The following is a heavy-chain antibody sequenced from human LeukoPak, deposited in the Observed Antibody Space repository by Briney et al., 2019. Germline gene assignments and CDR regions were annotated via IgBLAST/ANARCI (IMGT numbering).Heavy chain of an antibody. CDR3: AREKSHSFDY. CDR1: GFTFSSSE. V-gene: IGHV3-48*03. CDR2: ISSSGSTI. J-gene: IGHJ4*02. Sequence: GGSLRLSCTASGFTFSSSEMNWVRQAPGKGLEWLSYISSSGSTIYYADSVKGRFTISRDNAKNSLCLQMNSLRAVDTAVYYCAREKSHSFDYWGQGTLVTVSS.